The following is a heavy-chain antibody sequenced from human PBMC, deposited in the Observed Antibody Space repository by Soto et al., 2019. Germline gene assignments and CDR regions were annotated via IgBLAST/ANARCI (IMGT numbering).Heavy chain of an antibody. CDR1: GYPFTSYG. D-gene: IGHD2-2*01. Sequence: XAVKVSYNASGYPFTSYGIIWVRQAPGQGLEWMGWISAYNGNTNYAQKLQGRVTMTTDTSTSTAYMELRSLRSDDTAVYYCAREIVVVPAAPDAFDIWGQGTMVTVS. CDR3: AREIVVVPAAPDAFDI. V-gene: IGHV1-18*01. CDR2: ISAYNGNT. J-gene: IGHJ3*02.